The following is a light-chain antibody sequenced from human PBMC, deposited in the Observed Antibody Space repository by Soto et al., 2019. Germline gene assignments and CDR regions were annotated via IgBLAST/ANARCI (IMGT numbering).Light chain of an antibody. Sequence: EIVLTQSPGTLSLSPGERATLSCRASQSVSSSYLAWYQQKPGQAPRLLIYGAYSRATGIQDRFSGSGSGTDFTLTIRRLEPEDFAVYYCKQYGSSPKTFGQGTKVDI. CDR3: KQYGSSPKT. J-gene: IGKJ1*01. CDR2: GAY. V-gene: IGKV3-20*01. CDR1: QSVSSSY.